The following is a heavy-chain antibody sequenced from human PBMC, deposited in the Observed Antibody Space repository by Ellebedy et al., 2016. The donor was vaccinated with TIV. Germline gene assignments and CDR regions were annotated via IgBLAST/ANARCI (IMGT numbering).Heavy chain of an antibody. CDR3: AAKNVHNSGLLGDAFDV. J-gene: IGHJ3*01. CDR1: GYRFSDYW. CDR2: IFPRDSET. V-gene: IGHV5-51*01. D-gene: IGHD6-19*01. Sequence: KVSCKGSGYRFSDYWIGWVRQLPGKGLEWMGKIFPRDSETIYSPSFQGQVTTAADQSVTTAHLQWNSLRASDTAMYYCAAKNVHNSGLLGDAFDVWGQGTFVTVSS.